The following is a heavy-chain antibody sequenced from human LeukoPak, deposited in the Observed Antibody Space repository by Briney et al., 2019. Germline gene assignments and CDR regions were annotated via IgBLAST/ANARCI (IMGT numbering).Heavy chain of an antibody. V-gene: IGHV4-59*01. CDR3: ARAQRGYCSSTSCYYAWFDP. CDR2: IYYSGST. Sequence: SETLSLTCTVSGGSISSYYWSWIRQPPGKGLKWIGYIYYSGSTNYNPSLKSRVTISVDTSKNQFSLKLSSVTAADTAVYYCARAQRGYCSSTSCYYAWFDPWGQGTLVTVSS. D-gene: IGHD2-2*01. J-gene: IGHJ5*02. CDR1: GGSISSYY.